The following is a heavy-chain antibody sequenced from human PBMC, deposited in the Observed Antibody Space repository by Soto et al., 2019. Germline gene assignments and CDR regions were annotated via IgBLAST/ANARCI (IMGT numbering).Heavy chain of an antibody. J-gene: IGHJ4*02. D-gene: IGHD6-13*01. Sequence: WWSLRLSCSASVFTGSSNYMSWFRQAPGKGLEWVSAISGSGGSTYYADSVKGRFTISRDNSKNTLYLQMNSLRAEDTAVYYCAKGIAAAGRGSGFDYWGQGTLVTVSS. CDR1: VFTGSSNY. CDR3: AKGIAAAGRGSGFDY. V-gene: IGHV3-23*01. CDR2: ISGSGGST.